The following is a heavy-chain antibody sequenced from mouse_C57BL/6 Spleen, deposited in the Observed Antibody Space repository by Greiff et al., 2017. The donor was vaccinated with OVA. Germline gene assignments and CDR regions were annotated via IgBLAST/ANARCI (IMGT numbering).Heavy chain of an antibody. J-gene: IGHJ3*01. D-gene: IGHD2-3*01. Sequence: VQLKQSGPELVKPGASVKMSCKASGYTFTDYNMHWVKQSHGKSLEWIGYINPNNGGTSYNQKFKGKATLTVNKSSSTAYMELRSLTSEDSAVYYCARENYDGYPFAYWGQGTLVTVSA. CDR2: INPNNGGT. CDR1: GYTFTDYN. CDR3: ARENYDGYPFAY. V-gene: IGHV1-22*01.